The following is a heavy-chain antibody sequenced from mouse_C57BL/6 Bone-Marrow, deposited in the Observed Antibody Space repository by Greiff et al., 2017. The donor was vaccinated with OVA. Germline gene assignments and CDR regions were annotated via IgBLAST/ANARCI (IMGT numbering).Heavy chain of an antibody. Sequence: EVQLVESGGGLVQPGGSLKLSCAASGFTFSDYGMAWVRQAPRKGPEWVAFISNLAYSIYYADTVTGRFTISRENAKNTLYLEMSSLRSEDTAMYYCARHDPLFAYWGQGTLVTVSA. CDR2: ISNLAYSI. CDR1: GFTFSDYG. J-gene: IGHJ3*01. V-gene: IGHV5-15*01. CDR3: ARHDPLFAY.